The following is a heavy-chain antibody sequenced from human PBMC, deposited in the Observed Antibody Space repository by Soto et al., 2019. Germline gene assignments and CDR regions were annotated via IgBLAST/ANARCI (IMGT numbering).Heavy chain of an antibody. V-gene: IGHV5-10-1*01. J-gene: IGHJ4*02. CDR3: ARHASPLDGYNYPLFDY. CDR1: GYGFTSNW. CDR2: IDTSGSDT. D-gene: IGHD5-12*01. Sequence: PGESLKISCKGSGYGFTSNWISWVRQMPGKGLEWMGRIDTSGSDTDYSPSFQGHVTLSADKSISTAYLQWSSLKASDTVIFYCARHASPLDGYNYPLFDYWGQGTLVTVSS.